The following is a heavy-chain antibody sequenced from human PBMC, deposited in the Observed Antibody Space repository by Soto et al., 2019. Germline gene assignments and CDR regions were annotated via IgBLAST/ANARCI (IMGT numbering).Heavy chain of an antibody. CDR3: ARTTLAARSQGVIWFDP. Sequence: ASVKVSCKASGYTFTSYAMHWVRQAPGQRLEWMGWINAGNGNTKYSQKFQGRVTITRDTSASTAYMELSSLRSEDTAVYYCARTTLAARSQGVIWFDPWGQGTLVTVSS. CDR1: GYTFTSYA. J-gene: IGHJ5*02. V-gene: IGHV1-3*01. CDR2: INAGNGNT. D-gene: IGHD6-13*01.